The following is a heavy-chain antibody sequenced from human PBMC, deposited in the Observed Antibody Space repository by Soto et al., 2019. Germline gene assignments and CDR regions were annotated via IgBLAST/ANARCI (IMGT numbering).Heavy chain of an antibody. J-gene: IGHJ6*02. CDR2: ISSSGSTS. CDR3: ARVWGYYDSCGMYGMDV. CDR1: GFTFSDYY. D-gene: IGHD3-22*01. Sequence: QVQLVESGGGLVKPGGSLRLSCAASGFTFSDYYMSWIRQAPGKGLEWVSYISSSGSTSYYADSVKGRFTISRDNARNSLYLQMNSLSADDTAVYYCARVWGYYDSCGMYGMDVWGQGTTVTVSS. V-gene: IGHV3-11*01.